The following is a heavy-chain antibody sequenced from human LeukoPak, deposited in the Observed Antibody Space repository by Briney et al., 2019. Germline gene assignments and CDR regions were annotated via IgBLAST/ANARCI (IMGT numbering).Heavy chain of an antibody. CDR1: GGSISPYY. Sequence: PSETLSLTCTVSGGSISPYYWSWVRQPPGKGLEWIGNIYYSGSTDSNTSLKSRVTFSVDTSKNQFSLKLSSVTAADTAMYYCARGQRGLPYWGQGTLVTVSS. CDR2: IYYSGST. CDR3: ARGQRGLPY. V-gene: IGHV4-59*01. J-gene: IGHJ4*02. D-gene: IGHD3/OR15-3a*01.